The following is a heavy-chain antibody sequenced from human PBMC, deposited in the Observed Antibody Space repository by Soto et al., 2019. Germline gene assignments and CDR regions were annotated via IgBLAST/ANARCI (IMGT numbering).Heavy chain of an antibody. CDR3: ARNGYSSGWFTHNWFDP. J-gene: IGHJ5*02. V-gene: IGHV4-4*07. CDR1: GGSIGSYY. CDR2: IYTSGST. D-gene: IGHD6-19*01. Sequence: PSETLSLTCTVSGGSIGSYYWSWIRQPAGKGLEWIGRIYTSGSTNYNPSLKSRVTMSVDTSKNQFSLKLSSVTAADTAVYYCARNGYSSGWFTHNWFDPWGQGTLVTVSS.